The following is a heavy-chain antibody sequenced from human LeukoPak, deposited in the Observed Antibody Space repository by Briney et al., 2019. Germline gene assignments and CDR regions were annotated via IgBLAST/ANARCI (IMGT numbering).Heavy chain of an antibody. CDR1: GGSVNSYY. J-gene: IGHJ5*02. D-gene: IGHD3-10*01. CDR3: ARGSGSFYNWLDA. CDR2: FKYSGST. Sequence: SETLSLTCTVSGGSVNSYYWRWIRQPPGKGLEWMGSFKYSGSTNYNPSLKSRVTISLDTSKNQFSLTLSSVTAADTAVYYCARGSGSFYNWLDAWGQGTLVTVSS. V-gene: IGHV4-59*02.